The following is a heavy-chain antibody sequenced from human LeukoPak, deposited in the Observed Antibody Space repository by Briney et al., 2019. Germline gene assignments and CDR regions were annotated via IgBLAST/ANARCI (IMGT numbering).Heavy chain of an antibody. CDR2: VMPFLDVA. D-gene: IGHD2-15*01. CDR1: GGTFSSYA. J-gene: IGHJ4*02. Sequence: GSSVKVSCKASGGTFSSYAISWVRQAPGQGLEWMGRVMPFLDVANYAQKFQGRVTITADKSTSTAYMEMSSLRSEDTAVYYCARDHCSGGSCLGGHWGQGTLVTVSS. CDR3: ARDHCSGGSCLGGH. V-gene: IGHV1-69*04.